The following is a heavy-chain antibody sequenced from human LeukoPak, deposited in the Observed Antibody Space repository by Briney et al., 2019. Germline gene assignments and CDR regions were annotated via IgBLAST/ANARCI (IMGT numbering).Heavy chain of an antibody. D-gene: IGHD3-10*01. CDR1: GFTFDNYG. CDR3: AKDMWPGVRGVIKVEDSPNWFDP. J-gene: IGHJ5*02. V-gene: IGHV3-20*04. Sequence: RSGGSLRLSCAASGFTFDNYGINWVRQAPGKGLEWVSRIHWNGGRTGYADSVKGRFTISRDNAKNSLYLQMNSLRAEDTALYYCAKDMWPGVRGVIKVEDSPNWFDPWGQGTLVTVSS. CDR2: IHWNGGRT.